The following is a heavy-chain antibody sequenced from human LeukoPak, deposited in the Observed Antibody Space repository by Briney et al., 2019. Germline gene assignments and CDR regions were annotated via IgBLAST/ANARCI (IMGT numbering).Heavy chain of an antibody. CDR3: ATDLYGDYGTRAY. CDR2: FDPEDGET. V-gene: IGHV1-24*01. J-gene: IGHJ4*02. D-gene: IGHD4-17*01. CDR1: GYTLTELS. Sequence: ASVTVSCKVSGYTLTELSMHWVRQAPGKGLEWMGGFDPEDGETIYAQKFQGRVTMTEDTSTDTAYMELSSLRSEDTAVYYCATDLYGDYGTRAYWGQGTLVTVSS.